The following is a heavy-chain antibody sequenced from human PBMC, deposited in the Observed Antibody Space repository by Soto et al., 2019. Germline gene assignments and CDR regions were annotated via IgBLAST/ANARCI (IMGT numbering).Heavy chain of an antibody. J-gene: IGHJ5*02. CDR3: GRDGVGATPLGWFDP. CDR1: GYTFIGYY. CDR2: INPRSGDT. Sequence: QVQLVQSGAEVKKPGASVKVSCKASGYTFIGYYIHWVRQAPGQGLEWMGRINPRSGDTTYAQKFQGRLTMTRVTSISTAYMELSSLRSDDTAVYYCGRDGVGATPLGWFDPWGQGSLVTVSS. V-gene: IGHV1-2*06. D-gene: IGHD1-26*01.